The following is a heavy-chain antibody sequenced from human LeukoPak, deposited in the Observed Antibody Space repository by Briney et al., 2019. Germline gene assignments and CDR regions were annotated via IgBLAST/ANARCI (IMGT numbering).Heavy chain of an antibody. CDR2: FYSGGST. CDR1: GFTVSSNY. Sequence: GGSLRLSCAASGFTVSSNYMSWVRQAPGKGLEWVSVFYSGGSTYYADSVRGRFTISRDNSKNTLFLQMNSLRAEDTAVYYCARLHYYDSRGYFNDDYWGQGTLVTVSS. D-gene: IGHD3-22*01. J-gene: IGHJ4*02. V-gene: IGHV3-66*04. CDR3: ARLHYYDSRGYFNDDY.